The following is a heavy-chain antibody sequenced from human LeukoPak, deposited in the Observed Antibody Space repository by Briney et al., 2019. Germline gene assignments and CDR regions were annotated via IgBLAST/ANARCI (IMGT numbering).Heavy chain of an antibody. Sequence: KSGGSLRLSGAASGFTFSSYSMNWVRQAPGKGREWVSSISSSSSYIYYADSVKGRFTISRDNAKNSLYLQMNSLRAEDTAVYYCARVRHSSSWTPFDYWGQGTLVTVSS. CDR1: GFTFSSYS. J-gene: IGHJ4*02. CDR3: ARVRHSSSWTPFDY. CDR2: ISSSSSYI. D-gene: IGHD6-13*01. V-gene: IGHV3-21*01.